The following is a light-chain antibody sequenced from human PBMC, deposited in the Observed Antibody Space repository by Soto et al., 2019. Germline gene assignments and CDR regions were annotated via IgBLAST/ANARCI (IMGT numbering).Light chain of an antibody. Sequence: DIQLTQSPSSVSASVGERATITCRASRGFSTYLAWYQQKPVLAPKLLISGASTLQTGVPPRFSGRGSWTDFTLTISSPQPEDSATDYCQQANSFPLTFGNGTKVESK. V-gene: IGKV1-12*01. J-gene: IGKJ2*01. CDR3: QQANSFPLT. CDR2: GAS. CDR1: RGFSTY.